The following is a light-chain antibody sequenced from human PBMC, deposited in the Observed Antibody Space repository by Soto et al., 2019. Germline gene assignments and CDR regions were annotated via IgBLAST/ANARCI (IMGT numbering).Light chain of an antibody. Sequence: EILMTQSPATLSVSPGERATLSCRASQSVDSNLAWYQQKPGQAPRLLIYGASTRATGISAMFSGSGSGTEFTLTISSLPSEDFGVYYCQQYNNWWTFGQGTKVEI. J-gene: IGKJ1*01. CDR3: QQYNNWWT. CDR2: GAS. V-gene: IGKV3-15*01. CDR1: QSVDSN.